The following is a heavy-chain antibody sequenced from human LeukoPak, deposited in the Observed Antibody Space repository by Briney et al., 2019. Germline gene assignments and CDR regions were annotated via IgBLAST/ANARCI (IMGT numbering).Heavy chain of an antibody. CDR1: GGFINNYY. D-gene: IGHD1-26*01. V-gene: IGHV4-59*01. J-gene: IGHJ4*02. Sequence: SETLSLTCTVSGGFINNYYWSWIRQPPGKGLEWIGYIYYSGSTNYNPSLRSRVTISVDTSKNQLSLKLSSVTAEDTALYYCAKDIGPGNMRRPIDYWGQGTLVTVSS. CDR3: AKDIGPGNMRRPIDY. CDR2: IYYSGST.